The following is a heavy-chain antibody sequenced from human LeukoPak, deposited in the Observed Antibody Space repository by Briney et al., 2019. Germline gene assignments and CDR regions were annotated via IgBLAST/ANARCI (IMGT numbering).Heavy chain of an antibody. V-gene: IGHV1-69*04. Sequence: SVKVSCKASGGTFSSYAISWVRQAPGQGLEWMGRIIPILGIANYAQKLQGRVTMTTDTSTSTAYMELRSLRSDDTAVYYCARGWVTTQGAFDIWGQGTMVTVSS. CDR3: ARGWVTTQGAFDI. D-gene: IGHD4-17*01. J-gene: IGHJ3*02. CDR2: IIPILGIA. CDR1: GGTFSSYA.